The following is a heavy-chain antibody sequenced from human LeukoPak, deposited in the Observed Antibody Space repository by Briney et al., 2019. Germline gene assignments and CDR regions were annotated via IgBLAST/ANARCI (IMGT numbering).Heavy chain of an antibody. CDR1: GGSISSYY. D-gene: IGHD2-2*01. J-gene: IGHJ4*02. CDR3: ARDRPSWGSL. CDR2: IYYSGST. V-gene: IGHV4-59*12. Sequence: SETLSLTCTVSGGSISSYYWSWIRQPPGKGLEWIGYIYYSGSTNYNPSLKSRVTISVDTSKNQFSLKLSSVTAADTAVYYCARDRPSWGSLWGQGTLVTVSS.